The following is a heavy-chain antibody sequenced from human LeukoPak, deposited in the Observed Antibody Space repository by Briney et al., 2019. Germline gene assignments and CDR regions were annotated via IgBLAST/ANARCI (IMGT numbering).Heavy chain of an antibody. CDR2: ISYDGSNK. V-gene: IGHV3-30*03. J-gene: IGHJ4*02. Sequence: PGGSLRLSCAASGFTFSSYGMHWVRQAPGKGLEWVAVISYDGSNKYYADSVKGRFTISRDNSKNTLYLQMNSLRAEDTAVYYCAREPLRGYSGYDPFDYWGQGTLVTVSS. CDR3: AREPLRGYSGYDPFDY. D-gene: IGHD5-12*01. CDR1: GFTFSSYG.